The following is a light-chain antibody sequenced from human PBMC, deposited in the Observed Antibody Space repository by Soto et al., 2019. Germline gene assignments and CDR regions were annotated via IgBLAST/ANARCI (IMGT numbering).Light chain of an antibody. CDR2: DAS. CDR3: QQYGSSPPT. V-gene: IGKV3-20*01. Sequence: DTVLTQSPGTLSLSPGERGSLSCRASQSISTYLAWFQQKPGQAPRLLIYDASSRATGIPDRFTGSGSGTDFTLTISRLEPEDIAMYYCQQYGSSPPTFGQGTKLEIK. CDR1: QSISTY. J-gene: IGKJ2*01.